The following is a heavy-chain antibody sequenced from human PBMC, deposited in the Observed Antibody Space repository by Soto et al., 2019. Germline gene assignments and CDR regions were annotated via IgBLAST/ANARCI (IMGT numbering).Heavy chain of an antibody. D-gene: IGHD2-15*01. CDR1: GFTFSSYS. V-gene: IGHV3-48*01. J-gene: IGHJ4*02. Sequence: GGSLRLSCAASGFTFSSYSMNWVRQAPGKGLEWVSYISSSSSTIYYADSVKGRFTISRDNAKNSLYLQMNSLRAEDTAVYYCARDWGSGGSFAQSTLAKGSKSFDYWGQGTLVTVSS. CDR3: ARDWGSGGSFAQSTLAKGSKSFDY. CDR2: ISSSSSTI.